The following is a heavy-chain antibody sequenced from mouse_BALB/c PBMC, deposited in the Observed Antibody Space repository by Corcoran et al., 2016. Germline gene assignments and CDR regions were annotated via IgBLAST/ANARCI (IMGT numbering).Heavy chain of an antibody. CDR1: GFNIKDTY. D-gene: IGHD2-14*01. CDR2: IDPANGNT. CDR3: AEYYRYDGLY. Sequence: EVQLQQSGAELVKPGASVKLSCTASGFNIKDTYMHWVKQRPEQGLEWIGRIDPANGNTKYDPKFQGKATITADTSSNTAYLQLSSLTSEDTAVYYCAEYYRYDGLYWGQGTTLTVSS. V-gene: IGHV14-3*02. J-gene: IGHJ2*01.